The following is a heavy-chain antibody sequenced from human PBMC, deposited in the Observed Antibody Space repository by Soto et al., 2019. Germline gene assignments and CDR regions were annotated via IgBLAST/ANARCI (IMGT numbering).Heavy chain of an antibody. D-gene: IGHD7-27*01. J-gene: IGHJ4*02. CDR3: ARRTLGSAIGIGDY. CDR1: GYTFTMYG. Sequence: ASVKVSCKTSGYTFTMYGISWVRQAPGQGLEWLGWITADNGDTKYAQKVQDRVTVTMDTSTTTVYMEMSSLTSDDTAVYYCARRTLGSAIGIGDYWGQGALVTVSS. CDR2: ITADNGDT. V-gene: IGHV1-18*01.